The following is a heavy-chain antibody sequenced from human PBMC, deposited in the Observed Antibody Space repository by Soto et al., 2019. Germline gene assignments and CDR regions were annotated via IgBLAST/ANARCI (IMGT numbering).Heavy chain of an antibody. CDR3: ARVVPGAEAWFGP. J-gene: IGHJ5*02. CDR2: ISLYSDGT. CDR1: GYTFSNYG. V-gene: IGHV1-18*01. Sequence: QVQLVQSGGEVKRPGASVKVSCKTSGYTFSNYGITWVRQAPGQPLELLGWISLYSDGTNYAQKIQGRVSMTTDTSTTTAYMELRSLRSDDTAVYYCARVVPGAEAWFGPWGQGTLVTVSS. D-gene: IGHD2-2*01.